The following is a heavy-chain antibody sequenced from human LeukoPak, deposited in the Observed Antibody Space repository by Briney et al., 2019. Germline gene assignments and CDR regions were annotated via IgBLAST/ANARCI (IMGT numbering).Heavy chain of an antibody. CDR1: GYSFANYW. D-gene: IGHD3-10*01. CDR3: ARRMVRGVLTSPFDH. J-gene: IGHJ4*02. V-gene: IGHV5-51*01. Sequence: GESLKISCKGSGYSFANYWIDWVRQMPGKGLEWMGSIYPGDSDTRYGPSFQGQVTISADKSISTAFLQWSSLKASDSAMYFCARRMVRGVLTSPFDHWGRGTLVSGSS. CDR2: IYPGDSDT.